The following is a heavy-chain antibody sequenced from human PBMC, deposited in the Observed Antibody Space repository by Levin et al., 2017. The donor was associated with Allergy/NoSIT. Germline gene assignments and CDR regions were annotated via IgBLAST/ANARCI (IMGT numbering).Heavy chain of an antibody. CDR2: ISGNSRTI. V-gene: IGHV3-23*01. CDR3: VSYRDGPYIHIAY. CDR1: GFTFSSYA. J-gene: IGHJ4*02. Sequence: PGGSLRLSCVVSGFTFSSYAMSWIRQTPDKGLEWISIISGNSRTIYYADSVRGRFTISRDNSKHTLYLQMNSLSAQDTALYYCVSYRDGPYIHIAYWGQGTLVTVSS. D-gene: IGHD3-16*02.